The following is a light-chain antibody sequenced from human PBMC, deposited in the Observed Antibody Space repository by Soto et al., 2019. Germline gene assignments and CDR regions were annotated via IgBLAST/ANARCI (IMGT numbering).Light chain of an antibody. Sequence: EIVLTQSPATLSLSPGERATLSCRASQSVSSYLAWYQQKPGQAPRLLIYDASNSATGIPARFSGSGSGTAFTLTISSLEPEDFAVYYCQQRSNWPPKYTFGQGTKLEIK. V-gene: IGKV3-11*01. CDR1: QSVSSY. CDR2: DAS. J-gene: IGKJ2*01. CDR3: QQRSNWPPKYT.